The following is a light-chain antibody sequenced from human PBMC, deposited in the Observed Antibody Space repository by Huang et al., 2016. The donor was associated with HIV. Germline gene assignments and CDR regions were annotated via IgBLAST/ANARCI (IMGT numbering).Light chain of an antibody. CDR3: QQYQSVPWT. CDR2: ATS. Sequence: DIQMTQSPSSLSASVGDRVTIICRARQGISKSLAWYQQKPGKAPKLLLYATSKLEGGVPSRFSRSRSVTHYTLTISTLQPEDLATYYCQQYQSVPWTFGQGTKVAI. J-gene: IGKJ1*01. V-gene: IGKV1-NL1*01. CDR1: QGISKS.